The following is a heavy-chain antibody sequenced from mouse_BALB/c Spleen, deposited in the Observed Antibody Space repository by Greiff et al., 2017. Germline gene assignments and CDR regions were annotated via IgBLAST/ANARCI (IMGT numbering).Heavy chain of an antibody. D-gene: IGHD2-4*01. Sequence: VQLQQSAAELARPGASVKMSCKASGYTFTSYTMHWVKQRPGQGLEWIGNINPSRGYTEYNQKLKDKTTLTADKSSSTADMQLSSLTSEDSAVYYCDISGYDYEIAYWGQGTLVTVSA. V-gene: IGHV1-4*02. CDR2: INPSRGYT. CDR3: DISGYDYEIAY. CDR1: GYTFTSYT. J-gene: IGHJ3*01.